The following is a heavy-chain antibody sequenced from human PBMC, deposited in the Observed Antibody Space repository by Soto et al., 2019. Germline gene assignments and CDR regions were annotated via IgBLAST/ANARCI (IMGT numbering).Heavy chain of an antibody. J-gene: IGHJ6*02. CDR3: VKNEYITIFWGGMDV. CDR2: IGWNAALV. Sequence: SRRLSCAVSGVSFDWYALHWFRPAPVKGLEWVSGIGWNAALVGYADSVKGRFTISRDNAKNSLYLQMNSLRAEDTALYYCVKNEYITIFWGGMDVWGQGTTVTVSS. CDR1: GVSFDWYA. V-gene: IGHV3-9*01. D-gene: IGHD3-9*01.